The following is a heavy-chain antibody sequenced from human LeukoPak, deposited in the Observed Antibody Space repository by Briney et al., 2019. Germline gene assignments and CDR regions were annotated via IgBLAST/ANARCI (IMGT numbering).Heavy chain of an antibody. CDR1: GGSISSGGYY. V-gene: IGHV4-31*03. CDR2: IYYSGST. Sequence: PSETLSLTCTVSGGSISSGGYYWSWIRQHPGKGLEWIGYIYYSGSTYYNPSLKSRVTISVDTSKNQFSLKLSSVTAADTAVYYCASTDYGGILLFDYWGQGTLVTVSS. CDR3: ASTDYGGILLFDY. D-gene: IGHD4-23*01. J-gene: IGHJ4*02.